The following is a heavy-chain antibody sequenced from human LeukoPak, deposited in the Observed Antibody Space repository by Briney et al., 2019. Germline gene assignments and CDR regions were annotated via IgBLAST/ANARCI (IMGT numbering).Heavy chain of an antibody. Sequence: ASVKVSCKASGYTFTSYYMHWVRQAPGQGLEWMGWINTNTGNPTYAQGFTGRFVFSLDTSVSTAYLQISSLKAEDTAVYYCAGGDYDFWSGKSRGFDYWGQGTLVTVSS. V-gene: IGHV7-4-1*02. CDR2: INTNTGNP. J-gene: IGHJ4*02. D-gene: IGHD3-3*01. CDR3: AGGDYDFWSGKSRGFDY. CDR1: GYTFTSYY.